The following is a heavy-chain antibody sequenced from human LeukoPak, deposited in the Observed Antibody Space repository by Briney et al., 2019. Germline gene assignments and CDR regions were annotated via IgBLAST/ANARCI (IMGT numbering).Heavy chain of an antibody. V-gene: IGHV3-15*01. J-gene: IGHJ4*02. Sequence: KPGGSLRLSCAASGFTVNNAWMSWVRQAPGKGLEWVGRIRSTTDGGTADYAAPVKGRFTILRDDSENTLFLQMNSLKTEDTAVYYCTTSVPWKSPEYWGQGTLATVSS. CDR3: TTSVPWKSPEY. CDR1: GFTVNNAW. CDR2: IRSTTDGGTA. D-gene: IGHD1-1*01.